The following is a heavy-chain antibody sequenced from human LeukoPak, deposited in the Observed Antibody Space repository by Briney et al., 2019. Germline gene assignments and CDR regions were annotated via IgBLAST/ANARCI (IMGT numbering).Heavy chain of an antibody. J-gene: IGHJ3*02. CDR2: ISSRRAYI. Sequence: GGSLRLSCVASGFTFSSYWMTWVRQAPGKGLEWVSSISSRRAYIYYADSVKGRFTISRDNAKNSLYLQMNSLRAEDTAVYYCAREEDYIDSSGYYLSAFDMWGQGTMVTVSS. D-gene: IGHD3-22*01. CDR3: AREEDYIDSSGYYLSAFDM. CDR1: GFTFSSYW. V-gene: IGHV3-21*01.